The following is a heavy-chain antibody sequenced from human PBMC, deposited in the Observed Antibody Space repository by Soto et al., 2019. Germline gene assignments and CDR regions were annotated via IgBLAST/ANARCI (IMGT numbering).Heavy chain of an antibody. V-gene: IGHV3-74*01. J-gene: IGHJ4*02. CDR1: GFTFSSYW. Sequence: EVQLVESGGGLVQPGGSLRLSCAASGFTFSSYWMHWVRQAPGKALVWVSRINSDGSSTSYADSVKGRFTISRDNAQHTLYLQMHGLRAENRAVYYCVRTSLVVAAATREDYWGQGTLVYVSS. CDR3: VRTSLVVAAATREDY. D-gene: IGHD2-15*01. CDR2: INSDGSST.